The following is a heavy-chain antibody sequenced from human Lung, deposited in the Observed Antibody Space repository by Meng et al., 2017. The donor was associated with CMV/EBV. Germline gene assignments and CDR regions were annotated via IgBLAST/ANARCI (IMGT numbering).Heavy chain of an antibody. CDR2: FYYTGRA. V-gene: IGHV4-39*01. D-gene: IGHD5-18*01. J-gene: IGHJ4*02. CDR3: AKQGARSVETTMVPYGEFDY. CDR1: GGSISSGDYY. Sequence: SETLSLXCIVSGGSISSGDYYWGWIRQSQGKALEWIGGFYYTGRADYSPYLKNRVIISVDTCRNQFPLNLHSVTAADTALYYCAKQGARSVETTMVPYGEFDYWGQGAXVTVSS.